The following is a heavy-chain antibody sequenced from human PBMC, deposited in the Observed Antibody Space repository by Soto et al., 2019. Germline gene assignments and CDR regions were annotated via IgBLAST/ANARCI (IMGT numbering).Heavy chain of an antibody. Sequence: QVQVVESGGGVVQPGRSLRLSCAASGFTFRSYGMYWVRQAPGKGLEWVAAISNDGSNDYYVDSVKGRFTISRDNSKDTLYLQMNSLRAEDTAVYYCVPPWGDELHCSGGRCYNKWFDPWGQGTLVTVSS. J-gene: IGHJ5*02. CDR3: VPPWGDELHCSGGRCYNKWFDP. D-gene: IGHD2-15*01. CDR2: ISNDGSND. V-gene: IGHV3-30*03. CDR1: GFTFRSYG.